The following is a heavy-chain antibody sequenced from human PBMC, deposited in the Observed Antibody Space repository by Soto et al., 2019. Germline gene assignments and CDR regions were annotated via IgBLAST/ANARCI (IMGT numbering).Heavy chain of an antibody. CDR3: ARDQRDDYVWGPKGLFDS. CDR2: SYYSGST. J-gene: IGHJ4*02. V-gene: IGHV4-61*01. CDR1: GGSVRNNNFW. Sequence: QVQLQESGPGLVRPSETLSLTCTVSGGSVRNNNFWWTWIRQSPGQRVEWHGSSYYSGSTKNNPSLKSRVTISVDTSKNQFSLRLISVTAADTAVYFCARDQRDDYVWGPKGLFDSWGRGTLVTVSS. D-gene: IGHD3-16*01.